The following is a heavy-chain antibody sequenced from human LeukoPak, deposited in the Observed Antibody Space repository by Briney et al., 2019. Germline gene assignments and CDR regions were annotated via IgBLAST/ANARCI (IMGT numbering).Heavy chain of an antibody. J-gene: IGHJ5*02. CDR1: GGSISTYY. V-gene: IGHV4-4*09. CDR3: ARHSYYDFWSGFRS. CDR2: IYTSGIT. D-gene: IGHD3-3*01. Sequence: PSETLSLTCTVSGGSISTYYWSWIRQPPGKGLEWIGYIYTSGITNYNPSLKSRVSMSVDTFKNQFSLRLSSVTAADTAVYYCARHSYYDFWSGFRSWGQGTLVTVSS.